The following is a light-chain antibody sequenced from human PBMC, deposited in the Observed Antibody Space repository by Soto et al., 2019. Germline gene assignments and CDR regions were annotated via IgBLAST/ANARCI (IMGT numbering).Light chain of an antibody. CDR2: GAS. V-gene: IGKV3-15*01. Sequence: VMTQSPATLSVSPGESATLSCRASQNVASNLAWYQQKPGQAPRLLIYGASTRATGIPARFSGGGSGTEFTLTISSLQSEDFAVYYCQQYKNWPPNTFGQGTKLEIK. J-gene: IGKJ2*01. CDR3: QQYKNWPPNT. CDR1: QNVASN.